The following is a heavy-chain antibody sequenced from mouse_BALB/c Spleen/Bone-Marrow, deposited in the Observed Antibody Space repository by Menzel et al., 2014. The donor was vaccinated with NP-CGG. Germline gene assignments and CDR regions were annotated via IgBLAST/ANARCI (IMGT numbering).Heavy chain of an antibody. Sequence: VQLQQSGPGLVKPSQSLSLTCSVTGYSITSGYYWNWIRQFPGNKLEWMGYISYDGSNNYNPSLKNRISITRDTSKNQFFLKLSSVTTEDSVTYYCARGNYYGSTSGYYFGYWGQGTTLTVSS. J-gene: IGHJ2*01. CDR1: GYSITSGYY. D-gene: IGHD1-1*01. CDR3: ARGNYYGSTSGYYFGY. V-gene: IGHV3-6*02. CDR2: ISYDGSN.